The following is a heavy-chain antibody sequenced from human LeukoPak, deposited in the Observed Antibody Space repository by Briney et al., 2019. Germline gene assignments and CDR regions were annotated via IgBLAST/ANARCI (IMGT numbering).Heavy chain of an antibody. V-gene: IGHV5-51*01. J-gene: IGHJ4*02. CDR2: IYPGDSDT. CDR3: ARHSSYCSATSCFPKE. D-gene: IGHD2-15*01. CDR1: GYSFSTYW. Sequence: GESLKISCKGSGYSFSTYWIGWVRLMPGKGLEWLGIIYPGDSDTRYSPSFQGQITISVDKSIKTAYLQWGSLKASDTAMYYCARHSSYCSATSCFPKEWGQGTLVTVSS.